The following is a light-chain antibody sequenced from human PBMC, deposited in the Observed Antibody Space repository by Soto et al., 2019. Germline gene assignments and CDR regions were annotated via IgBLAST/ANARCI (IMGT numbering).Light chain of an antibody. J-gene: IGLJ1*01. Sequence: QSVLTQPPSASGTPGQGVTISCSGSTSNIGSNYVYWYQQLPGTAPKLLIYRNNQRPSGVPDRFSGSKSGTSASLAISGLRSDDEADYFCATCDDSLNDRYVFGTGTQVTLL. CDR3: ATCDDSLNDRYV. V-gene: IGLV1-47*01. CDR1: TSNIGSNY. CDR2: RNN.